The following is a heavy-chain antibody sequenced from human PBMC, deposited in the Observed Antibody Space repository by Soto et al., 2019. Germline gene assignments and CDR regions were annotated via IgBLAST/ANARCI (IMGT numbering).Heavy chain of an antibody. J-gene: IGHJ4*02. CDR3: ANGYGSTI. D-gene: IGHD3-10*01. Sequence: PGGSLRLSCTASGFTFSSYGMNWVRQASGKGLEWVSSISSSGNYIYYADSVKGRFTISRDNAKNSLYLQMNSLRAEDTAVYYCANGYGSTIWGQGTLVTVSS. CDR1: GFTFSSYG. CDR2: ISSSGNYI. V-gene: IGHV3-21*01.